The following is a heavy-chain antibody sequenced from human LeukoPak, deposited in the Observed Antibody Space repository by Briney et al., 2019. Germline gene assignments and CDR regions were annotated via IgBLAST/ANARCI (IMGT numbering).Heavy chain of an antibody. CDR3: ARDGLHTAHFDY. CDR1: GFXFSTYT. Sequence: GGSLRLSCEASGFXFSTYTINWVRQAPGKGLEWVSTVSDSSDVHYSDSVKGRFTISRDNARNSLYLQMNSLRDEDTAVYYCARDGLHTAHFDYWGQGTLVTVSS. J-gene: IGHJ4*02. V-gene: IGHV3-48*02. D-gene: IGHD5-18*01. CDR2: VSDSSDV.